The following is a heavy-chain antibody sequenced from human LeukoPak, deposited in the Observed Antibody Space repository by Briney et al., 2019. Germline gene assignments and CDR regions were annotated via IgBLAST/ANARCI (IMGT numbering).Heavy chain of an antibody. D-gene: IGHD3-10*02. J-gene: IGHJ6*04. V-gene: IGHV3-48*03. CDR1: GFTFSSYE. Sequence: VQPGGSLRLSSAASGFTFSSYEMNWVRQAPGKGLEWVSYISSSGSTIYYADSVTGQFTIYRDNAKNSLYLQIRSLRPEDTPVYNCAELGITMSGGVWGKGTTVTISS. CDR2: ISSSGSTI. CDR3: AELGITMSGGV.